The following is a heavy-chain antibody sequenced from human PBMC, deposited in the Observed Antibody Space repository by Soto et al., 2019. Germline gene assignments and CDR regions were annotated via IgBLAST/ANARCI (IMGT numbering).Heavy chain of an antibody. D-gene: IGHD2-21*01. CDR1: GGSISRYF. J-gene: IGHJ5*02. CDR2: IFYTGST. Sequence: PSETLSLTCTVSGGSISRYFWSWIRQSPGKGLEWIGYIFYTGSTTYNPSLKSRVTISIDTSKNQFSPKLSSLTAADTAVYYCAHFSDLEWFDPWGQGTLVTVSS. CDR3: AHFSDLEWFDP. V-gene: IGHV4-59*01.